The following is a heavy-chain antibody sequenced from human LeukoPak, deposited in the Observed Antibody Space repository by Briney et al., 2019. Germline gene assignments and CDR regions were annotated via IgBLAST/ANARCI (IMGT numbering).Heavy chain of an antibody. V-gene: IGHV4-39*07. CDR3: AREREGPYGYLDY. CDR2: ICSSGSA. CDR1: GGSISNRNYH. Sequence: KTSETLSLTCTVSGGSISNRNYHWGWIRQPPGKGLEWIGSICSSGSAYYNPSLKSRVTISVDTSKNQFSLRLSSVTAADTAVYYCAREREGPYGYLDYWGQGTLVTVSS. J-gene: IGHJ4*02. D-gene: IGHD4-17*01.